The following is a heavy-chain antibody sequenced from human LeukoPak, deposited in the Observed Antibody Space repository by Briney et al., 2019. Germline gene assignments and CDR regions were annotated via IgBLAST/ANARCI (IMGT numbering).Heavy chain of an antibody. CDR1: GYTFTSYD. D-gene: IGHD3-3*01. J-gene: IGHJ4*02. Sequence: GASVKVSCKASGYTFTSYDINWVRQAAGQGLEWRGRMNPNSGNTGYAQKFQGRVTMTRKMSISTAYMELSSLRSEESAVYYCARDKGASIFGRVIPYSFDYWGQGTLVSVSS. V-gene: IGHV1-8*01. CDR3: ARDKGASIFGRVIPYSFDY. CDR2: MNPNSGNT.